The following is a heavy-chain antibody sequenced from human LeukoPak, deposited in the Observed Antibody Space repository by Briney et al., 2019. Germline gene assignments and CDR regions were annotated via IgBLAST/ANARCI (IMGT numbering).Heavy chain of an antibody. CDR2: INHSGST. CDR1: GGSFSGYY. J-gene: IGHJ1*01. V-gene: IGHV4-34*01. D-gene: IGHD2-15*01. Sequence: PSETLSLTCAVYGGSFSGYYWSWIRQPPGKGLEWIGEINHSGSTNYNPSLKSRVTISVDTSKNQFSLKLSSVTAADTAVYYCATPGRTSGACSGGGCYSSAFVQHWGQGTLVTVSS. CDR3: ATPGRTSGACSGGGCYSSAFVQH.